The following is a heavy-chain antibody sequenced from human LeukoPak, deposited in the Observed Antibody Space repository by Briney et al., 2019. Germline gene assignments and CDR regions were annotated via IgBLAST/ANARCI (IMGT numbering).Heavy chain of an antibody. CDR1: GFTFDDYA. D-gene: IGHD6-19*01. Sequence: SLRLSCAASGFTFDDYAMHWVRQAPGKGLEWVSGISWNSGSIGYADSVKGRFTISRDNAKNSLYLQMNSLRAEDTALYYCAKARVRYSSGWYSAFDIWGQGTMVTVSS. CDR2: ISWNSGSI. V-gene: IGHV3-9*01. J-gene: IGHJ3*02. CDR3: AKARVRYSSGWYSAFDI.